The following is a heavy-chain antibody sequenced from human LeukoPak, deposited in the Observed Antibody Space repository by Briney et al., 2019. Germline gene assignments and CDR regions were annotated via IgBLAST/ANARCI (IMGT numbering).Heavy chain of an antibody. Sequence: GGPLRLSCSASGFTFSSYSMNWVRQAPGKGLEWVSSISSSSSYIYYADSVKGRFTISRDNAKNPLYLQMNSLRAEDTAVYYCARGLLGYSSGWYYFDYWGQGTLVTVSS. J-gene: IGHJ4*02. CDR3: ARGLLGYSSGWYYFDY. CDR2: ISSSSSYI. CDR1: GFTFSSYS. D-gene: IGHD6-19*01. V-gene: IGHV3-21*01.